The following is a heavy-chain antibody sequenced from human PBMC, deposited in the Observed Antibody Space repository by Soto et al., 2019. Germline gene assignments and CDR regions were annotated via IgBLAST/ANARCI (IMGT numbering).Heavy chain of an antibody. D-gene: IGHD3-10*01. CDR2: ISSSSSTI. J-gene: IGHJ6*02. Sequence: GGSLRLSCAASGFTFSSYSMNWVRQAPWKGLEWVSYISSSSSTIYYADSVKGRFTISRDNAKNSLCLQMNSLRDEDTAVYYCARAFVLLWFRTVEKGMDVWGQGTTVTVSS. V-gene: IGHV3-48*02. CDR3: ARAFVLLWFRTVEKGMDV. CDR1: GFTFSSYS.